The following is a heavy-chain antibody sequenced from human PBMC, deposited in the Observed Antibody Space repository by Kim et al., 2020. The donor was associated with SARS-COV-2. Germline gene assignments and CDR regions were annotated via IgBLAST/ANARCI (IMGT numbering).Heavy chain of an antibody. J-gene: IGHJ4*02. CDR1: GFTFSNYW. Sequence: GGSLRLSCAASGFTFSNYWMNWVRQAPGKGLEWVANIKQDGSDKYYVDSVKGRFTISRDNARKSLYLEMNSLRVEDTAVYYCARQKFAGSGEAGTVNHCLDCWGQGSLVTVSS. CDR3: ARQKFAGSGEAGTVNHCLDC. CDR2: IKQDGSDK. V-gene: IGHV3-7*01. D-gene: IGHD2-15*01.